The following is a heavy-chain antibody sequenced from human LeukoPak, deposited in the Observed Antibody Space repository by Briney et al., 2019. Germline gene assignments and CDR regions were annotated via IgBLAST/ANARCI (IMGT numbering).Heavy chain of an antibody. V-gene: IGHV4-39*01. J-gene: IGHJ4*02. Sequence: SETLSLTCSVSGGSISSNGYYWGWIRQPPGKGLEWIGSIYYSGSTYYNPSLKSRVTISVDTSKNQFSLKLSSVTAADTAVYYCARRGVRGYCSSTSCHDYDYWGQGTLVTVSS. CDR1: GGSISSNGYY. CDR3: ARRGVRGYCSSTSCHDYDY. CDR2: IYYSGST. D-gene: IGHD2-2*03.